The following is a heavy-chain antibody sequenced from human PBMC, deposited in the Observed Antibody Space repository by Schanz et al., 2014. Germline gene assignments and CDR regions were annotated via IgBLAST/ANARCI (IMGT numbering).Heavy chain of an antibody. J-gene: IGHJ4*02. V-gene: IGHV4-31*03. CDR3: ARLYSGSGRLDY. Sequence: QVQLQESGPGLVKPSQTLSLTCTVSGGSISSGGYYWSWIRQYPGKGLEWIGSIYYSGSTNYNPALKSRVTISIDTSKTHFSLRLNSVTAADTAVYYCARLYSGSGRLDYWGQGTLVTVSS. CDR2: IYYSGST. CDR1: GGSISSGGYY. D-gene: IGHD1-26*01.